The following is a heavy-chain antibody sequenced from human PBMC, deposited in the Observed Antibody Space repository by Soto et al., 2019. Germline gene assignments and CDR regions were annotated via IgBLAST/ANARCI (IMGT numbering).Heavy chain of an antibody. CDR2: IHYSGSP. Sequence: QVQLQESGPGLVRSSETLSLTCTVSGGSVSSGTDYWSWIRQSPGKGLEWIGYIHYSGSPNYNPSLKSRVTISVDTSKNQFSLTLTSVTAADTAVYYCARDQRDDYAWGPKGVFDQWGPGTLVTISS. D-gene: IGHD3-16*01. CDR3: ARDQRDDYAWGPKGVFDQ. CDR1: GGSVSSGTDY. V-gene: IGHV4-61*01. J-gene: IGHJ4*02.